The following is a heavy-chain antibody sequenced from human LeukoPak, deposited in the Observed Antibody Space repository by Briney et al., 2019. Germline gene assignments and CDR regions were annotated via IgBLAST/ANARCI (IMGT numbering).Heavy chain of an antibody. Sequence: SETLSLTCIVSGGSISTYYWSWIRQPPGKGLEWIGYIYCSGSTNYNPSLKSRVTISVDTSKNQFSLKLSSVTAADTAVYYCASSGFEHCSGGSCVDYWGQGTLVTVSS. V-gene: IGHV4-59*01. CDR2: IYCSGST. CDR1: GGSISTYY. J-gene: IGHJ4*02. D-gene: IGHD2-15*01. CDR3: ASSGFEHCSGGSCVDY.